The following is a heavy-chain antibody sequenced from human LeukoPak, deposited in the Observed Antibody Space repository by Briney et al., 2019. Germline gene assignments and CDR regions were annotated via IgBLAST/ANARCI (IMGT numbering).Heavy chain of an antibody. J-gene: IGHJ5*02. D-gene: IGHD4-23*01. V-gene: IGHV3-30*03. CDR2: ISNDGSTK. CDR1: GFTFSSYG. CDR3: ARGPGPETVVIPPVNLLDP. Sequence: PGRSLRLSCAASGFTFSSYGMHWVRQAPGKGLEWVAVISNDGSTKHFGDSVKGRFTISRDSSKNTLYLQMNSLKTEDTAVYYCARGPGPETVVIPPVNLLDPWGQGTLVTVYS.